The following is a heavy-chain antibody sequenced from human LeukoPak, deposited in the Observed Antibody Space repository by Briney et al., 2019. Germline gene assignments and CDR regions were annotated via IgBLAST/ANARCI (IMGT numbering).Heavy chain of an antibody. J-gene: IGHJ4*02. CDR3: AKGSGRYYYDNSGYPLDY. D-gene: IGHD3-22*01. CDR1: GFTFSSYA. V-gene: IGHV3-23*01. Sequence: PGGSLRLSCAASGFTFSSYAMSWVRQAPGKGLEWVSAISGSGGRTYYADSVKGWFTISRDNSKNTLSLQMSSLRAEDTAVYYCAKGSGRYYYDNSGYPLDYWGQGTLVTVSS. CDR2: ISGSGGRT.